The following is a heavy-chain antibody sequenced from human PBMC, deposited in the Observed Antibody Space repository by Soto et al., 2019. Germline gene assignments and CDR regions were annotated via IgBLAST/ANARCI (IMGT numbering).Heavy chain of an antibody. D-gene: IGHD6-6*01. CDR2: IYDSESA. J-gene: IGHJ4*02. CDR3: ARASSSSSAADY. CDR1: GESISSGGYY. Sequence: QVQLQESGPGLVKASQTLSLICSVSGESISSGGYYWSWIRHHPGKGLEWIGYIYDSESAYYNPSRKRXVXXXMXXSKTHFAMKLSSVTAADTAVYYCARASSSSSAADYWGPGTLITVSS. V-gene: IGHV4-31*03.